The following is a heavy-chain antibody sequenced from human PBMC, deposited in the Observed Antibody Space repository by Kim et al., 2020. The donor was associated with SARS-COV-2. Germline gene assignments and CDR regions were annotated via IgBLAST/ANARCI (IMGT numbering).Heavy chain of an antibody. J-gene: IGHJ5*02. V-gene: IGHV4-59*13. Sequence: SETLSLTCTVSGGSISSYYWSWIRQPPGKGLEWIGYIYYSGSTNYNPSLKSRVTISVDTSKNQFSLKLSSVTAADTAVYYCARDAICSGGSCYSGGDNWFDPWGQGTLVTVSS. D-gene: IGHD2-15*01. CDR1: GGSISSYY. CDR3: ARDAICSGGSCYSGGDNWFDP. CDR2: IYYSGST.